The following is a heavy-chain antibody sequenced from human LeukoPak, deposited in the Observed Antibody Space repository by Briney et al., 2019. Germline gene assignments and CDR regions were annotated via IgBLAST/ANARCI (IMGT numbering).Heavy chain of an antibody. CDR2: INPSGGST. V-gene: IGHV1-46*01. CDR3: ARWRGGSVWFDP. J-gene: IGHJ5*02. CDR1: GYTFTSYS. Sequence: ASVKVSCKASGYTFTSYSMHWVRQAPGQGLEWMGLINPSGGSTSYAQKFQSRVTMTRDTSTSTVYMELSSLRSEDTAVYYCARWRGGSVWFDPWGQGTLVTVSS. D-gene: IGHD2-15*01.